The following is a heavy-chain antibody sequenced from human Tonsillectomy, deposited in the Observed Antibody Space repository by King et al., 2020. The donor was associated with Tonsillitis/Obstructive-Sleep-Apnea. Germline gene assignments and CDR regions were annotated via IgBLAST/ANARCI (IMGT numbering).Heavy chain of an antibody. CDR2: IYPVDSGT. V-gene: IGHV5-51*01. CDR3: ARLDTPRAHLGY. J-gene: IGHJ4*02. D-gene: IGHD5-18*01. Sequence: QLVQSGAEVKKLGESLKISCKGSGYSFTSYWTGWARQMPGKGLDWMGHIYPVDSGTRYSPSFQGQLTIPADMSISTAYLQWSSITATDPAMYYCARLDTPRAHLGYWSQGTLVTVSS. CDR1: GYSFTSYW.